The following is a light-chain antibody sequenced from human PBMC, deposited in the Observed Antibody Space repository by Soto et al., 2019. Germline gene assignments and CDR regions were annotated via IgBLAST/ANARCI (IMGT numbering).Light chain of an antibody. V-gene: IGLV2-14*01. CDR2: EVI. CDR3: SSYRTGGSYV. J-gene: IGLJ1*01. Sequence: QSALTQPASVSGSPGQSITISCTGTSSGVGGYEYVSWYQQYPGKAPKLMIYEVIDRPAGAPRRFSGSKSGNTASLTITGLQAEDEADYYCSSYRTGGSYVFGTGTKVTVL. CDR1: SSGVGGYEY.